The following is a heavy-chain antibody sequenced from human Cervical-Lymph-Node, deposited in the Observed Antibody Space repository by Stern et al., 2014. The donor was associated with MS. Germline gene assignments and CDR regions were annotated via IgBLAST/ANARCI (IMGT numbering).Heavy chain of an antibody. CDR1: GYTLTELS. Sequence: VHLVESGAEVKKPGASVKVSCKVSGYTLTELSMHWVRQAPGKGLEWMGGFAPEDGETIYAQKFQGRVTMTEDTSTDTAYMELSSLRSEDTAVYYCATDRDDFRSGYSAPTKGYGLDVWGQGTTVTVTS. CDR3: ATDRDDFRSGYSAPTKGYGLDV. D-gene: IGHD3-3*01. J-gene: IGHJ6*02. CDR2: FAPEDGET. V-gene: IGHV1-24*01.